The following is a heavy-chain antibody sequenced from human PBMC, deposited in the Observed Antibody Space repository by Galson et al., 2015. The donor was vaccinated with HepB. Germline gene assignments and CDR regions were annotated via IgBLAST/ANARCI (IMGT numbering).Heavy chain of an antibody. CDR1: GGTLSNYA. V-gene: IGHV1-69*06. J-gene: IGHJ4*02. D-gene: IGHD3-3*01. CDR3: AGADPVSCVFWSDYSDFDY. CDR2: IIPIFGTT. Sequence: SVKVSCKASGGTLSNYAINWVRQAPGQGLEWMGGIIPIFGTTNYAQQFQGRVTITADKSTSTAYMELSSLRSEDTAVYYCAGADPVSCVFWSDYSDFDYWGQGTLVTVSS.